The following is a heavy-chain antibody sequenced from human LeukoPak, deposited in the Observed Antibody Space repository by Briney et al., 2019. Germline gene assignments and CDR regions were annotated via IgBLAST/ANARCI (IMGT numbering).Heavy chain of an antibody. D-gene: IGHD1-26*01. CDR1: GLTFSKAW. CDR2: IKSKTDGGTT. V-gene: IGHV3-15*01. Sequence: GGSLRLSCAASGLTFSKAWMSWVRQAPGKGLEWVGRIKSKTDGGTTDYAAPVKGRFTISRDDSKNTLYLQMNSLKTEDTAVYYCTTEGADDTFSFDYWGQGTLVTVSS. J-gene: IGHJ4*02. CDR3: TTEGADDTFSFDY.